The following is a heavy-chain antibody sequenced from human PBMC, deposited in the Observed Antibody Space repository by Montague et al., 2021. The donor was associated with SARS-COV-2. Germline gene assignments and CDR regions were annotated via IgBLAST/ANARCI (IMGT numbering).Heavy chain of an antibody. Sequence: PALVKPTQTLTLTCTFSGFSLSSGGVGVGWIRQPPGKALEWVALIYWDDDKRHSPSLKSRLTMTKDTSENQVYLTMTNMDPVDTATYYCAHYYYGSGTYFDFDHWGQGTLVTVSS. J-gene: IGHJ4*02. CDR3: AHYYYGSGTYFDFDH. CDR1: GFSLSSGGVG. CDR2: IYWDDDK. V-gene: IGHV2-5*02. D-gene: IGHD3-10*01.